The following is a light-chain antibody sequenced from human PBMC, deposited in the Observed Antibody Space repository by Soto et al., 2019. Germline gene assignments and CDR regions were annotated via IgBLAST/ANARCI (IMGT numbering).Light chain of an antibody. J-gene: IGLJ1*01. CDR3: CSYTSSSAHV. CDR2: DVN. Sequence: QSALTQPASVSGSPGQSITISCTGTSSDVGGYNFVSWYQQHPGKVPKLMIFDVNRRPSGVSDRFSGSKSGNTASLTISGLQAEDEGDYYCCSYTSSSAHVFGSGTKLTVL. V-gene: IGLV2-14*03. CDR1: SSDVGGYNF.